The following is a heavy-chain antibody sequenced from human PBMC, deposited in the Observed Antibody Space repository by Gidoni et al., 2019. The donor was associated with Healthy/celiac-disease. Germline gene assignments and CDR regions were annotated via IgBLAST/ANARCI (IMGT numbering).Heavy chain of an antibody. V-gene: IGHV1-3*01. Sequence: QVQFVQTGAEVKMPGASVKVSCKASGYTFTSYAMHWVRQAPGQRLEWMGWINAGNGNTKYSQKFQGRVTITRETSASTAYMELSSLRSEDTAVYYCARADGLGGSGLSLYNWFDPWGQGTLVTVSS. D-gene: IGHD3-16*02. J-gene: IGHJ5*02. CDR2: INAGNGNT. CDR3: ARADGLGGSGLSLYNWFDP. CDR1: GYTFTSYA.